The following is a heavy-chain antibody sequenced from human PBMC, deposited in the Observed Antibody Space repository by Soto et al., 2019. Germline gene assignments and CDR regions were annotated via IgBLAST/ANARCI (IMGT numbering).Heavy chain of an antibody. V-gene: IGHV4-59*11. J-gene: IGHJ6*03. CDR1: GGSISSHY. CDR2: INYSGST. CDR3: ERCRGNSGWYEDYYYMDV. Sequence: SETLSLTCTVSGGSISSHYWSWIRQPPGKGLEWIGHINYSGSTNYNPSLKSRVTISVDTSKNHFSLKLSPVTAADTAVYYCERCRGNSGWYEDYYYMDVWGKGTTVTVSS. D-gene: IGHD6-19*01.